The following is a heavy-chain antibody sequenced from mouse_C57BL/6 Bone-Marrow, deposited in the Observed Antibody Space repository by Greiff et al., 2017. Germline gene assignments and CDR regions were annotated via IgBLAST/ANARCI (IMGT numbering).Heavy chain of an antibody. CDR1: GFTFSSYA. J-gene: IGHJ4*01. Sequence: DVKLQESGGGLVKPGGSLKLSCAASGFTFSSYAMSWVRQTPEKRLEWVATISDGGSYTYYPDNVKGRFTISRDNAKNNLYLQMSHLKSEDTAMYYCARDRTVVAHYYAMDYWGQGTSVTVSS. CDR2: ISDGGSYT. CDR3: ARDRTVVAHYYAMDY. D-gene: IGHD1-1*01. V-gene: IGHV5-4*01.